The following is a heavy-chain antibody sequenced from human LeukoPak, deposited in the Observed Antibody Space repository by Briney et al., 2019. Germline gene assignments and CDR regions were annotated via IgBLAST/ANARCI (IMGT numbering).Heavy chain of an antibody. CDR2: ISSGSGYM. CDR3: ARAGLYSGSGLDY. V-gene: IGHV3-21*01. D-gene: IGHD5-12*01. CDR1: GLAFNSYN. J-gene: IGHJ4*02. Sequence: GGSLRLSCAVSGLAFNSYNMNWVRQSPGKGLEWVSSISSGSGYMYYADSVKGRFSISRDNAKNSLYLEMSSLRAEDTAVYYCARAGLYSGSGLDYWGQGTLVTVSS.